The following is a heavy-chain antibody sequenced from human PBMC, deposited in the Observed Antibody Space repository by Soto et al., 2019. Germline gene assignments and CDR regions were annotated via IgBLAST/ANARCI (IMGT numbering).Heavy chain of an antibody. V-gene: IGHV1-8*01. CDR2: MNPGTGET. Sequence: QVQLVQSGAEVKKPGASVKVSCKASGYTFTNNGINWVRQAAGQGLEWMGWMNPGTGETGYTGKFEGRLAMTRDTSITTAYMELTSMTSDDTAVYYCTRAGDSGAWISNWGQGTLVTVSS. D-gene: IGHD7-27*01. CDR1: GYTFTNNG. J-gene: IGHJ4*02. CDR3: TRAGDSGAWISN.